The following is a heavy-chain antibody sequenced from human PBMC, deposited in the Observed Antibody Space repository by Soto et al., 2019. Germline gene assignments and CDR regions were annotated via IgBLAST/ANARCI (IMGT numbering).Heavy chain of an antibody. V-gene: IGHV4-59*01. CDR3: ARVPDYYDSSGYYSFDP. CDR1: GGSISSYY. CDR2: IYYSGST. J-gene: IGHJ5*02. D-gene: IGHD3-22*01. Sequence: SETLSLTCAVSGGSISSYYWSWIRQPPGKGLEWIGYIYYSGSTNYNPSLKSRVTISVDTSKNQFSLKLSSVTAADTAVYYCARVPDYYDSSGYYSFDPWGQGTMVTVYS.